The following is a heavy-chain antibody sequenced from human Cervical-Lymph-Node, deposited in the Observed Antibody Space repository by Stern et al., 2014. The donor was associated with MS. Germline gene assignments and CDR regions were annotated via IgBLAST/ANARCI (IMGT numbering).Heavy chain of an antibody. Sequence: VQLVESGAEVKKPGSSVKVSCKVSGDTFTLFTYTWVRQAPGQGLEWMGMIIPILEMTNYAQPFQGRLTITADKPTSTVSMELSSLRSDDTAVYFCARDTSVLGIDVWGQGTLVTVSS. CDR2: IIPILEMT. D-gene: IGHD3-3*01. CDR3: ARDTSVLGIDV. V-gene: IGHV1-69*04. J-gene: IGHJ3*01. CDR1: GDTFTLFT.